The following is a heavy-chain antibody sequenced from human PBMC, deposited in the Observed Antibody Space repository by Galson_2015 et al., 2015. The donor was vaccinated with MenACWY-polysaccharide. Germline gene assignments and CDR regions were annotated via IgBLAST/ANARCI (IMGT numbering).Heavy chain of an antibody. CDR1: GYTFTSYA. V-gene: IGHV7-4-1*02. D-gene: IGHD4-17*01. Sequence: SVKVSCKASGYTFTSYAMNWVRQAPGQGLEWMGWINTNTGNPTYAQGFTGWVVFSLDTSVSTAYLQISSLKAEDTAVYYCAGDPKQKVTTVPTGRFDYWGQGTLVTVSS. CDR2: INTNTGNP. J-gene: IGHJ4*02. CDR3: AGDPKQKVTTVPTGRFDY.